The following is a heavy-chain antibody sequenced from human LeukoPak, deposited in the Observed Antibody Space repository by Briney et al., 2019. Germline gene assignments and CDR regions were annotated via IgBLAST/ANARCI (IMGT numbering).Heavy chain of an antibody. Sequence: GGSLRLSCTASGFTLNNDAMSWVRQAPGKGLEWVSYISSSGSTIYYADSVKGRFTISRDNAKNSLYLQMNSLRAEDTAVYYCASSRGSWPDYFDYWGQGTLVTVSS. D-gene: IGHD6-13*01. CDR3: ASSRGSWPDYFDY. CDR2: ISSSGSTI. J-gene: IGHJ4*02. CDR1: GFTLNNDA. V-gene: IGHV3-48*03.